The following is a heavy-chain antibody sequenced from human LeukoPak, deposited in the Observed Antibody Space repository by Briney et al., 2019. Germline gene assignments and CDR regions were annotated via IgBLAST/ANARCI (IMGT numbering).Heavy chain of an antibody. CDR2: IRSDGSST. V-gene: IGHV3-64*01. J-gene: IGHJ4*02. CDR1: GFSFSAYI. D-gene: IGHD6-19*01. Sequence: GGSLRLSCVASGFSFSAYIMHWVRQAPGKGLEYVSAIRSDGSSTFYPNFVKGRFTISRDNSKSTLYLQMGSLRAEDTAVYYCTRRYGGHSGWAGYHDSWGQGTLVTVSS. CDR3: TRRYGGHSGWAGYHDS.